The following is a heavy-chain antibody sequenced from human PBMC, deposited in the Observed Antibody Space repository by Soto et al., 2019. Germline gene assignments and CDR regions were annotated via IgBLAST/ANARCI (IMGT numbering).Heavy chain of an antibody. CDR2: VSWNSGAK. D-gene: IGHD2-21*02. V-gene: IGHV3-9*01. Sequence: PGGSLRLSCEASVFSFDDFVMNWVRQLPGKGLEWVSSVSWNSGAKLYADSVKGRFAISRDSAKKSVYLQMNSLRPDDTAFYYCAKGVATAVPALDYWGQGTLVTVSS. J-gene: IGHJ4*02. CDR3: AKGVATAVPALDY. CDR1: VFSFDDFV.